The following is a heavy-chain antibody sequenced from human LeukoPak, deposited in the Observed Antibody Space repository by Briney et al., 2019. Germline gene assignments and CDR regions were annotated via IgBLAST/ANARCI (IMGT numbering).Heavy chain of an antibody. J-gene: IGHJ5*02. D-gene: IGHD3-9*01. Sequence: SETLSLTCAVYGGSFSGYYWSWIRQPPGKGLECSGEINHSGSTNYNPSLKSRVTISVDTSKNQFSLKLSSVTAADTAVYYCARLGKERYFDRVLNWFDPWGQGTLVTVSS. CDR2: INHSGST. CDR3: ARLGKERYFDRVLNWFDP. CDR1: GGSFSGYY. V-gene: IGHV4-34*01.